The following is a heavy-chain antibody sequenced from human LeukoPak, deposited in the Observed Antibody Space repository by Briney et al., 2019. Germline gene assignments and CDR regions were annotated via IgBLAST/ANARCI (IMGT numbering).Heavy chain of an antibody. CDR3: ARDLFSYAMNV. CDR1: GFTFINYW. J-gene: IGHJ6*02. V-gene: IGHV3-74*01. CDR2: INSDGSTT. Sequence: GGSLRLSCAASGFTFINYWMHWVRQAPGKGLLWVSRINSDGSTTNYADSVRGRFTISRDNSKNTLYLQMNSLRVEDTAIYFCARDLFSYAMNVWGRGTPVTVSS.